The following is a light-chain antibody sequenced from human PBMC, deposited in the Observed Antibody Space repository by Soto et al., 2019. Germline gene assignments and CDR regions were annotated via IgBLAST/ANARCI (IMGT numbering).Light chain of an antibody. J-gene: IGLJ1*01. CDR2: DVS. CDR1: SSDVGAYNY. V-gene: IGLV2-14*01. Sequence: QSALTQPASVSGSPGQSITISCTGTSSDVGAYNYVSWYQQHPGKAPKLMICDVSDRPSAVSTRFSGSKSGNTASLTISGLQAEDEADYYCSSYTSGSTPWGFGTGTKVSVL. CDR3: SSYTSGSTPWG.